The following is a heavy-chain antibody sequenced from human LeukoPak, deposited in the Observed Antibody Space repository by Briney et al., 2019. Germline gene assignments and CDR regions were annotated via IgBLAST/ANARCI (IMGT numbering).Heavy chain of an antibody. Sequence: SETLSLTCTVSGGSISSSSYYWGWIRQPPGKGLEWIGSIYYSGSTYYNPSLKSRVTISVDTSKNQFSLKLSSVTAADTAVYYCARQNRFSPEQQLLMDVWGQGTTVTVSS. CDR2: IYYSGST. V-gene: IGHV4-39*01. D-gene: IGHD6-13*01. CDR1: GGSISSSSYY. CDR3: ARQNRFSPEQQLLMDV. J-gene: IGHJ6*02.